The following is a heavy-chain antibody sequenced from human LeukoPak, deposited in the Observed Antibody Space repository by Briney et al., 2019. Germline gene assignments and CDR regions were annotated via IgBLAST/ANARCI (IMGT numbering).Heavy chain of an antibody. CDR3: ARADLVLRFLEWLVDY. CDR1: GFTFSSYS. V-gene: IGHV3-21*01. Sequence: GGSLRLSCAASGFTFSSYSMNWVRQAPGKGPEWVSSISSSSSYIYYADSVKGRFTISRDNAKNSLYLQMNSLRAEDTAVYYCARADLVLRFLEWLVDYWGQGTLVTVSS. J-gene: IGHJ4*02. D-gene: IGHD3-3*01. CDR2: ISSSSSYI.